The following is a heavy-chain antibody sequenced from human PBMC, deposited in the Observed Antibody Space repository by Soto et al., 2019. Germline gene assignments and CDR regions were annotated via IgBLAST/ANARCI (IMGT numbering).Heavy chain of an antibody. J-gene: IGHJ6*02. CDR1: GGTFSSYA. D-gene: IGHD2-2*01. Sequence: SVKVSCKASGGTFSSYAISWVRQAPGQGLEWMGGIIPIFGTANYAQKFQGRVTITADESTSTAYMELSSLSSEDTAVYYCARPHCSSTSCFPETYYYYYGMDVWGQGTTVTAP. V-gene: IGHV1-69*13. CDR2: IIPIFGTA. CDR3: ARPHCSSTSCFPETYYYYYGMDV.